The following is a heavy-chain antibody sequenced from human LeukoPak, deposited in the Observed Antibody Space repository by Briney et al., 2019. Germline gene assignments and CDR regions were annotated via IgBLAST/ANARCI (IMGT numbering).Heavy chain of an antibody. CDR2: IGHVAGDI. Sequence: GGSLRLSCAASGFTFSSYAMHWVRQAPGKGLEWVAFIGHVAGDIFYGDSVKGRFNISRDDAKGSVYLQMNSLTVDDTAVYFCARDPYTGSMFDYWGHGTLVTVSS. CDR1: GFTFSSYA. J-gene: IGHJ4*01. D-gene: IGHD1-1*01. CDR3: ARDPYTGSMFDY. V-gene: IGHV3-21*01.